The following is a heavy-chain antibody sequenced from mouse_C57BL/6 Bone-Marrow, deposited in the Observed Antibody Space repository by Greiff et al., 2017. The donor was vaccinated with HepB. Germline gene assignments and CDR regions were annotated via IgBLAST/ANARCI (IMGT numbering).Heavy chain of an antibody. Sequence: VQLKESGPELVKPGASVKISCKASGYSFTGYYMNWVKQSPEKSLEWIGEINPSTGGTTYNQKFKAKATLTVDKSSSTAYMQLKSLTSEDSAVYYCARSGLLDYFDYWGQGTTLTVSS. CDR1: GYSFTGYY. D-gene: IGHD2-3*01. V-gene: IGHV1-42*01. CDR3: ARSGLLDYFDY. CDR2: INPSTGGT. J-gene: IGHJ2*01.